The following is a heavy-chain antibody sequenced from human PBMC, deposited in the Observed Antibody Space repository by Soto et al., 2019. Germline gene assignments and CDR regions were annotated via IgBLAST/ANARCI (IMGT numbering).Heavy chain of an antibody. Sequence: PGGSLRLSCAASGFTFSSYGMHWVRQAPGKGLEWVAVISYDGSNKYYADSVKGRFTVSRDTSKNTLSPQLDSLRAEDTAVYYCARGVPVGAIGRFYFDSWGQGTLVTVSS. CDR2: ISYDGSNK. D-gene: IGHD1-26*01. CDR1: GFTFSSYG. V-gene: IGHV3-30*03. CDR3: ARGVPVGAIGRFYFDS. J-gene: IGHJ4*02.